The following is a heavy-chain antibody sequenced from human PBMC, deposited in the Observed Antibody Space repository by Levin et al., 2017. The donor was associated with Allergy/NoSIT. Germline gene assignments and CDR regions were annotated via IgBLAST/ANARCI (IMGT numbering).Heavy chain of an antibody. CDR1: GGSISSYY. J-gene: IGHJ6*03. CDR2: IYYTGST. CDR3: ARRSHYDYYMDG. V-gene: IGHV4-59*08. Sequence: ESLKISCTVSGGSISSYYWSWIRQPPGKGLEWIGYIYYTGSTNYNPSLKSRVTISVDTSKNQFSLKLSSVTAADTAVYYCARRSHYDYYMDGWGKGTTVTVSS.